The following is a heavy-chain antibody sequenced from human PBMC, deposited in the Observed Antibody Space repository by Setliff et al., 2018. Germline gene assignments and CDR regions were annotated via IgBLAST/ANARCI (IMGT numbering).Heavy chain of an antibody. V-gene: IGHV3-53*01. CDR2: IYTGGST. CDR1: GFTVNDNF. CDR3: AKDPNYYYYMDV. J-gene: IGHJ6*03. Sequence: GGSLRLSCVVSGFTVNDNFMTWVRQSPGRGLEWVSLIYTGGSTHYADSVKGRFTISRDSSKNTLYLQMNNLRAEDTAVYYCAKDPNYYYYMDVWGKGTTVTVS.